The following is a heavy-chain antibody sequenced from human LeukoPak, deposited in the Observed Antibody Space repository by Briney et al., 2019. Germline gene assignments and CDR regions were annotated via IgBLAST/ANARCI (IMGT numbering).Heavy chain of an antibody. CDR2: IIPIFGTA. CDR1: GGSFSKYA. Sequence: SAVNVPCKASGGSFSKYAISGVRQAPPQGLEGVGGIIPIFGTANYAQNFQGRVTITADESTSTAYMELSSLRSEDTAVYYYASAGSGGSDYYYYGMDVWGKGTTVTVSS. CDR3: ASAGSGGSDYYYYGMDV. V-gene: IGHV1-69*01. D-gene: IGHD3-10*01. J-gene: IGHJ6*04.